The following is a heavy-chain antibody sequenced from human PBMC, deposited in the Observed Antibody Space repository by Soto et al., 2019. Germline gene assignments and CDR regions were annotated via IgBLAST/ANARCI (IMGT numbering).Heavy chain of an antibody. CDR2: IYYSGST. J-gene: IGHJ5*02. CDR3: ARGLPGGLIWFGESNWFDP. Sequence: QVQLRESGPGLVKPSETLSLTCTVSGGSISSYYWSWIRQTPGKGLEWIGYIYYSGSTNYNPSLKSRVTFSVDTSKNQFSLKLSSVTAADTAVYYCARGLPGGLIWFGESNWFDPWGQGTLVTVSS. V-gene: IGHV4-59*01. D-gene: IGHD3-10*01. CDR1: GGSISSYY.